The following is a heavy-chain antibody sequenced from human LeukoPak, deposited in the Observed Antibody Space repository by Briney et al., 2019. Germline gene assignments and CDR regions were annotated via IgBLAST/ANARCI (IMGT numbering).Heavy chain of an antibody. D-gene: IGHD6-19*01. CDR3: ARVYRAVAGSGYYFDY. CDR2: VYRSGNT. CDR1: GGSISTYY. J-gene: IGHJ4*02. V-gene: IGHV4-4*07. Sequence: SETLSLTCSVSGGSISTYYWSWIRPPPGKGLEWIGRVYRSGNTNYNPSLKSRVTMSVDTSKNQISLRLRSVTAADTAVYYCARVYRAVAGSGYYFDYWGQGTLVTVSS.